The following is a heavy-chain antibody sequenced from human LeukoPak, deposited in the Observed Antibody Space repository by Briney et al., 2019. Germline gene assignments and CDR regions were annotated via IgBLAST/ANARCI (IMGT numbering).Heavy chain of an antibody. CDR2: ISSNGGST. Sequence: GGSLRLSCAASGFTFSSYAMHWVRQAPGKGLEYVSAISSNGGSTYYANSVKGRFTISRDNSKNTLYLQMGSLRAEDMAVYYCARGSDGGSYYHFDYWGQGTLVTVSS. V-gene: IGHV3-64*01. D-gene: IGHD1-26*01. CDR1: GFTFSSYA. CDR3: ARGSDGGSYYHFDY. J-gene: IGHJ4*02.